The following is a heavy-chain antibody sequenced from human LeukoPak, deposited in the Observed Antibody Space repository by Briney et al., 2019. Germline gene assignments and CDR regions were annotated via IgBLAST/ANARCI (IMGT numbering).Heavy chain of an antibody. Sequence: ASVKVSRKASGGTFSSYAISWVRQAPGQGLEWMGRIIPIFGTANYAQKFQGRVTITTDESTSTAYMELSSLRSEDTAVYYCARAPVFADSSGKDAFDIWGQGTMVTVSS. CDR3: ARAPVFADSSGKDAFDI. D-gene: IGHD3-22*01. CDR2: IIPIFGTA. V-gene: IGHV1-69*05. J-gene: IGHJ3*02. CDR1: GGTFSSYA.